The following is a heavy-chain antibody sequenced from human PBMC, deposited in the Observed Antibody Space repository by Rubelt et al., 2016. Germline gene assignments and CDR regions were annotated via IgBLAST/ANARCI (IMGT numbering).Heavy chain of an antibody. CDR3: ARNPNTVTTPYGMDV. Sequence: QLQESGPGLVKPSETLSLTCTVSGGSISSTSYYWDWIRQPPGKGLEWVSVIYSGGSTYYADSVKGRFTISRHNAKSTRYLQMNSLRAEDTAVYYCARNPNTVTTPYGMDVWGQGTTVTVSS. D-gene: IGHD4-17*01. V-gene: IGHV3-53*04. J-gene: IGHJ6*02. CDR2: IYSGGST. CDR1: GGSISSTSYY.